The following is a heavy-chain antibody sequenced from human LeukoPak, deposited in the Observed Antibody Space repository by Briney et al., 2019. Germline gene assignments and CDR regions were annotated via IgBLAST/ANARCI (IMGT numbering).Heavy chain of an antibody. D-gene: IGHD3/OR15-3a*01. V-gene: IGHV1-69*13. CDR1: GGTFSDYV. CDR2: ISPLLGAA. Sequence: SVKVSCKASGGTFSDYVISWVRQAPGQGLNWMGGISPLLGAAKHTQKFQDGVTITADESTSTAYMELGDLRSADTAVYYCATYDVLTGFEYWGQGTLVTVPS. CDR3: ATYDVLTGFEY. J-gene: IGHJ4*02.